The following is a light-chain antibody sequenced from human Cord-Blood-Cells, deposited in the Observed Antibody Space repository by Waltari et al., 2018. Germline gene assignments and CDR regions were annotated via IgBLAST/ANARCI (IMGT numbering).Light chain of an antibody. V-gene: IGKV3-15*01. CDR1: PSVSSN. J-gene: IGKJ3*01. Sequence: EIVMTQSPATLSVPPGERATLSCRASPSVSSNLAWYQQKPGQAPRLLIDGASTRATGIPARFSGSGSGTEFTLTISSLQSEDFAVYYCQQYNNWPPGTFGPGTKVDIK. CDR2: GAS. CDR3: QQYNNWPPGT.